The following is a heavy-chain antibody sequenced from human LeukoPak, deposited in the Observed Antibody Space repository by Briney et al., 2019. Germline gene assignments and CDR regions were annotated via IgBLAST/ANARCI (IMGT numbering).Heavy chain of an antibody. CDR1: GGSISSGGYY. J-gene: IGHJ4*02. CDR3: ARGPRSYLDY. V-gene: IGHV4-31*03. CDR2: IYYSGST. D-gene: IGHD3-16*02. Sequence: SQTLSLTCTVSGGSISSGGYYWSWIRQHPGRGLEWIGYIYYSGSTYYNPSPKSRVTISVDTSKNQFSLKLSSVTAADTAVYYCARGPRSYLDYWGQGTLVTVSS.